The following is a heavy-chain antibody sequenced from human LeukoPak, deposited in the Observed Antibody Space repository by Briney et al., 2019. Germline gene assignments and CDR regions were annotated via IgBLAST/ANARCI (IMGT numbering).Heavy chain of an antibody. D-gene: IGHD2-2*02. Sequence: PSETLSLTCSVSGGSISSYYWSWIRQPPGKGLEWIGYIYHSGSTYYNPSLKSRVTISVDRSKNQFSLKLSSVTAADTAVYYCARGRYCSSTSCYRVGYYYYGMDVWGQGTTVTVSS. CDR3: ARGRYCSSTSCYRVGYYYYGMDV. CDR1: GGSISSYY. J-gene: IGHJ6*02. CDR2: IYHSGST. V-gene: IGHV4-59*12.